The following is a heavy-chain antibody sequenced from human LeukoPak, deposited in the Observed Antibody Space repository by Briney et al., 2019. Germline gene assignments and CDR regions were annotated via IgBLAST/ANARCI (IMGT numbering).Heavy chain of an antibody. D-gene: IGHD3-10*01. CDR1: GYTFTSYD. V-gene: IGHV1-8*01. Sequence: GASVKVSCKASGYTFTSYDINWARQAIGQGLEWMGWMNPNSGNTGYAQKFQGRVTMTRNTSISTAYMELSSLRSEDTAVYYCARGERHYGFYSDYHYYYYMDVWGKGTTVTVSS. CDR3: ARGERHYGFYSDYHYYYYMDV. CDR2: MNPNSGNT. J-gene: IGHJ6*03.